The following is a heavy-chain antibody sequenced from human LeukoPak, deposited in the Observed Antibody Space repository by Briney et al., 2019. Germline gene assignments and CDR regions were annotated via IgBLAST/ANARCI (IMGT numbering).Heavy chain of an antibody. CDR3: AREILTGYHELLHNWFDP. D-gene: IGHD3-9*01. CDR2: INPRGGST. V-gene: IGHV1-46*01. Sequence: WASVKVSCKASGYTFISYYMHWVRQAPGQGLEWMGIINPRGGSTNYEQKLQGRVTMTTDTSTSTAYMELRSLRSDDTAVYYCAREILTGYHELLHNWFDPWGQGTLVTVSS. CDR1: GYTFISYY. J-gene: IGHJ5*02.